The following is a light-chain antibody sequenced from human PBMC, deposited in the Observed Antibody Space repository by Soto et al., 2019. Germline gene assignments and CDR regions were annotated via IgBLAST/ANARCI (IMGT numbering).Light chain of an antibody. Sequence: QSVLTQPPSVSEAPGQRVTISCTGGSSNIGAGYDVHWYQQLPGTPPKLLIYYNNDRPSGVPDRFSGSKSGTSASLAITGLQAEDEADYYCQSYDSSLSGSVFGGGTKLTVL. V-gene: IGLV1-40*01. CDR2: YNN. J-gene: IGLJ3*02. CDR1: SSNIGAGYD. CDR3: QSYDSSLSGSV.